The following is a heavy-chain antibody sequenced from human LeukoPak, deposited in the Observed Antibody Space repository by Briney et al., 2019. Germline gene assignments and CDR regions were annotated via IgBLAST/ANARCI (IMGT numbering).Heavy chain of an antibody. J-gene: IGHJ4*02. Sequence: GGSLRLSCAASGFTFRNYWMHWVRHVPGKGLVWVSRINDDGTFTTYADSVKGRFTISRDNAKNSLYLQMNSLRAEDTAVYYCARVRSTFDYWGQGTLVTVSS. V-gene: IGHV3-74*01. CDR1: GFTFRNYW. CDR2: INDDGTFT. CDR3: ARVRSTFDY.